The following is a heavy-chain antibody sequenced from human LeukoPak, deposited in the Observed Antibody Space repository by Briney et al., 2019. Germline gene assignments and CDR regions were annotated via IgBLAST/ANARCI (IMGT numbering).Heavy chain of an antibody. CDR3: ATANFLCCSSSTCLFDS. Sequence: ASVNVSCKASGYTFTDYYMHWVRQAPGPGFEWMGLINPNDGDTNYPQKLQGRVTMTRDTSNSTAHMEVSRLRSADTAVYYCATANFLCCSSSTCLFDSWGQGTLVTVSS. V-gene: IGHV1-2*02. CDR2: INPNDGDT. CDR1: GYTFTDYY. J-gene: IGHJ4*02. D-gene: IGHD2-2*01.